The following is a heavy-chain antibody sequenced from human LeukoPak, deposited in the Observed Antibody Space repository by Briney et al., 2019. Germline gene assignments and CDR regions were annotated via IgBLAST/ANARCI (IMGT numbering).Heavy chain of an antibody. J-gene: IGHJ3*02. V-gene: IGHV3-48*03. CDR2: ISSSGSTI. CDR1: GFTFSSYE. CDR3: ARDPRYCSGGTCYHESFDI. D-gene: IGHD2-15*01. Sequence: PGGSLRLSCAASGFTFSSYEMNWVRQAPGKGLEWVSYISSSGSTIYYADSVKGRFTISRDNAKKSLYLQANSLRAEDTAVYYCARDPRYCSGGTCYHESFDIWGQGTMVTVSS.